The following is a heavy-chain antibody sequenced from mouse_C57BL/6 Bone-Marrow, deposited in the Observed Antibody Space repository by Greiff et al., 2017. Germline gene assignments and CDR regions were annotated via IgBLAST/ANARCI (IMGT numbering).Heavy chain of an antibody. D-gene: IGHD1-1*01. Sequence: DVQLQESGPGLAKPSQTLSLTCSVTGYSIPSDYWNWIRKFPGNKLEYMGYISYSGSTYYNPSLKSRISITRDTSKNQYYLQLNSVTTEDPATYYCEGSHYYGSSSLFDYWGKGTTLTVSS. J-gene: IGHJ2*01. CDR1: GYSIPSDY. CDR2: ISYSGST. V-gene: IGHV3-8*01. CDR3: EGSHYYGSSSLFDY.